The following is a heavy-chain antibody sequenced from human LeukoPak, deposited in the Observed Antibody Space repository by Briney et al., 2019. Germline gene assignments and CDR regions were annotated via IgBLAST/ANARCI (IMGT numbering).Heavy chain of an antibody. Sequence: ASVKVSCKASGYTFTSYGISWVRQAPGQGLEWMGWISAYNGNTNNAQKLQGRVTMTTDTSTSTAYMELRSLRSDDTAVYYCARSTYYYGSGSPQGDYWGQGTLVTVSS. CDR2: ISAYNGNT. CDR1: GYTFTSYG. J-gene: IGHJ4*02. CDR3: ARSTYYYGSGSPQGDY. D-gene: IGHD3-10*01. V-gene: IGHV1-18*01.